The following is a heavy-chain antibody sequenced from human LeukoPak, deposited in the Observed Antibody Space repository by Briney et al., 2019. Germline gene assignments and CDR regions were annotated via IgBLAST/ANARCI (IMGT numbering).Heavy chain of an antibody. CDR2: ISSSGSTI. Sequence: GGSLRLSCAASGFTFSDYYMSWIRQAPGKGLEWVSYISSSGSTIYYADSVKGRFTISRDNAKSSLYLQMNSLRAEDTAVYYCARAKTYYYYMDVWGKGTTVTVSS. V-gene: IGHV3-11*01. CDR1: GFTFSDYY. CDR3: ARAKTYYYYMDV. J-gene: IGHJ6*03.